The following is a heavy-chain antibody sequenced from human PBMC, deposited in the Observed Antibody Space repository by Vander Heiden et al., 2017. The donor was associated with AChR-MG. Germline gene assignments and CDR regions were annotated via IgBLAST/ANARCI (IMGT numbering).Heavy chain of an antibody. CDR3: ARDPRDGYNTFDY. J-gene: IGHJ4*02. CDR1: GGTFSSYA. V-gene: IGHV1-69*04. Sequence: QVQLVQSGAAVKKPGSSVKVSCKASGGTFSSYAISWVRQAPGQGLEWMGRIIPILGIANYAQKFQGRVTITADKSTSTAYMELSSLRSEDTAVYYCARDPRDGYNTFDYWCQGPLVTDSS. D-gene: IGHD5-12*01. CDR2: IIPILGIA.